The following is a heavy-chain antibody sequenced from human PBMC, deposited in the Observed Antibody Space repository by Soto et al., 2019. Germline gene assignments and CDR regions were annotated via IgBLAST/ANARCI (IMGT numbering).Heavy chain of an antibody. CDR1: GGSISSGGYY. D-gene: IGHD5-12*01. J-gene: IGHJ4*02. V-gene: IGHV4-31*03. Sequence: SETLSLTCTVSGGSISSGGYYWSWIRQHPGKGLEWIGYIYYSGSTYYNPSLKSRVTISVDTSKNQFSLKLSSVTAADTAVYYCARESRVDGYNLRPFDYWGQGTLVTVSS. CDR3: ARESRVDGYNLRPFDY. CDR2: IYYSGST.